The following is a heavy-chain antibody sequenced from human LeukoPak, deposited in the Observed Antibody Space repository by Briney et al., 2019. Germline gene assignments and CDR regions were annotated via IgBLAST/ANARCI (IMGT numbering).Heavy chain of an antibody. V-gene: IGHV3-20*04. CDR1: GFTSDDYG. D-gene: IGHD6-13*01. CDR2: INWSGGST. CDR3: ARDLVAAAGYYFDY. Sequence: GGSLTLSCAASGFTSDDYGMSWVGQAQGKGLEGVSGINWSGGSTGYADSVKGRFTISRDNAKNSLYLQMNSLRAEDTALYYCARDLVAAAGYYFDYWGQGTLVTVSS. J-gene: IGHJ4*02.